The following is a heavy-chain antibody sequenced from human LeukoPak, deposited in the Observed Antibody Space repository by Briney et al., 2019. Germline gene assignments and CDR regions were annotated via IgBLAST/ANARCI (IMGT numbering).Heavy chain of an antibody. D-gene: IGHD3-10*01. V-gene: IGHV3-66*01. Sequence: GGSLRLSCADSGFTVSSNHMSWVRQAPGKGLEWVAVIYSGGNTYYVDSVKGRFTISRDNSKNTLYLQMNSLRAEDTAVYYCARYSSGSRGCLDYWGQGTLVTVSS. J-gene: IGHJ4*02. CDR1: GFTVSSNH. CDR3: ARYSSGSRGCLDY. CDR2: IYSGGNT.